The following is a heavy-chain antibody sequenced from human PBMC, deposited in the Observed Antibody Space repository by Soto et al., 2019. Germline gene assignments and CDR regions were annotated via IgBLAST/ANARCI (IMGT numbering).Heavy chain of an antibody. CDR2: ISGRGGST. J-gene: IGHJ6*03. Sequence: GGSLRLSCAASGFTFSSYAMSWVRQAPGKGLEWVSAISGRGGSTYYADSVKGRFTISRDNSKKTLYLQMNSLRAEDTAVYYCAKTPKYCSSTSCYYYYYMDVWGKGTTVTVSS. CDR1: GFTFSSYA. D-gene: IGHD2-2*01. V-gene: IGHV3-23*01. CDR3: AKTPKYCSSTSCYYYYYMDV.